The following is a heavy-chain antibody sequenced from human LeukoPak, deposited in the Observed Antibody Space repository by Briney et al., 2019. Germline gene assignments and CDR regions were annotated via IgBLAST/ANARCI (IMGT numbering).Heavy chain of an antibody. CDR2: ISGSSSYI. Sequence: GGSLRLSCAASGFTFSSYSMNWVRQAPGKGLEWVSSISGSSSYIYYADSVKGRFTISRHNAKSSLYLQMNSLRAEDTAVYYCAKVRLGYCSGGSCSRGGTPMDVWGKGTTVTISS. J-gene: IGHJ6*03. CDR1: GFTFSSYS. CDR3: AKVRLGYCSGGSCSRGGTPMDV. D-gene: IGHD2-15*01. V-gene: IGHV3-21*01.